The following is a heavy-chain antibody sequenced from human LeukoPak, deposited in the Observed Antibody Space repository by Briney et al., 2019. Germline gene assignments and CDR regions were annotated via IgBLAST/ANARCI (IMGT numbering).Heavy chain of an antibody. CDR2: IIPIFGTA. Sequence: ASVQVSCKASGGTFSSYAISWVRQAPGQGLEWMGGIIPIFGTANYAQKFQGRVTITADESTSTAYMELSSLRSEDTAVYYCARGYSYLLYYGVDVWGQGTTVTVSS. J-gene: IGHJ6*02. V-gene: IGHV1-69*13. CDR1: GGTFSSYA. CDR3: ARGYSYLLYYGVDV. D-gene: IGHD2-15*01.